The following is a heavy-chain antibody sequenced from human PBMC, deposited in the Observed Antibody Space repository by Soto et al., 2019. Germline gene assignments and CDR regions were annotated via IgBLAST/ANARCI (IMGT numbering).Heavy chain of an antibody. CDR1: GYTFTSYD. CDR3: XXXXXXXXLDY. Sequence: QVQVVQSGAEEKKPGASVKVSCKASGYTFTSYDMHWVRQAPGQRLEWMGWINAGNGNTKYSQKFQGRVTITRDTXXXXXXXXXXXXXXXXXXXXXXXXXXXXXXLDYWGQGTLVTVSS. J-gene: IGHJ4*02. CDR2: INAGNGNT. V-gene: IGHV1-3*05.